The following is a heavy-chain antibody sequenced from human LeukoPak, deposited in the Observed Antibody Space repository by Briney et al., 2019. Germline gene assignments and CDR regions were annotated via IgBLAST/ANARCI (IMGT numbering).Heavy chain of an antibody. CDR3: AKGNTIFGVVIPLDY. J-gene: IGHJ4*02. CDR2: ISGSGGST. CDR1: GFTFSSYA. V-gene: IGHV3-23*01. D-gene: IGHD3-3*01. Sequence: PGGSLRLSCAASGFTFSSYAMSWVRQAPGKGLEWVSGISGSGGSTYYADSVKGRFTISRDNSTNTLYLQMNSLRAEDTAVYYCAKGNTIFGVVIPLDYWGQGTLVTVSS.